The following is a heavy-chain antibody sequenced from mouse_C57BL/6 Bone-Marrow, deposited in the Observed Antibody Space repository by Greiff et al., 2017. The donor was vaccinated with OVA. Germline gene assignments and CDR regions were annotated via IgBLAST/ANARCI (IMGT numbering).Heavy chain of an antibody. V-gene: IGHV1-18*01. CDR1: GYTFTDYN. J-gene: IGHJ4*01. CDR3: ARRGTYYSYDYYAMDY. D-gene: IGHD2-12*01. CDR2: INPNNGGT. Sequence: EVKLVESGPELVKPGASVKIPCKASGYTFTDYNMDWVKQSHGKSLEWIGDINPNNGGTIYNQKFKGKATLTVDTSSSTAYMELRSLTSEDTAVYYCARRGTYYSYDYYAMDYWGQGTSVTVSS.